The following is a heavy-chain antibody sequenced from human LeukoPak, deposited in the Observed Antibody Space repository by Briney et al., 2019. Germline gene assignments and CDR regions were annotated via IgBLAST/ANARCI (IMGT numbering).Heavy chain of an antibody. D-gene: IGHD3-22*01. J-gene: IGHJ1*01. V-gene: IGHV1-69*13. CDR2: IFPIFGTA. CDR1: GGTFSSYA. Sequence: SVKVSCKASGGTFSSYAISWVRQAPGQGLEWMGGIFPIFGTANYAQKFQGRVTITADESTSTAYMELSSLRSEDTAVYYCATKDGAVVVIPEYFQHWGQGTLVTVSS. CDR3: ATKDGAVVVIPEYFQH.